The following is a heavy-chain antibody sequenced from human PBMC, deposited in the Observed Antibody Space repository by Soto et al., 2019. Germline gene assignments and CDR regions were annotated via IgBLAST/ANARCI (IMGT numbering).Heavy chain of an antibody. CDR3: AREGCSGGSCYQLGGLYYYYYYGMDV. J-gene: IGHJ6*02. CDR2: IIPTFGTA. V-gene: IGHV1-69*12. D-gene: IGHD2-15*01. Sequence: QVQLVQSGAEVKKPGSSVKVSCKASGGTFSSYAISWVRQAPGQGLEWMGGIIPTFGTANYAQKFQGRVTITAEESTSTAYMELSSLRSEDTAVYYCAREGCSGGSCYQLGGLYYYYYYGMDVWGQGTTVTVSS. CDR1: GGTFSSYA.